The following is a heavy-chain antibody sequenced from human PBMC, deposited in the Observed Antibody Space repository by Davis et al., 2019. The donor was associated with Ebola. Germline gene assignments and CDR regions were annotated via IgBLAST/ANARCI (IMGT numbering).Heavy chain of an antibody. V-gene: IGHV3-74*01. CDR2: LSTDGSTT. CDR1: GFTFSTYA. D-gene: IGHD3-3*01. CDR3: VRDPGVLRFLEWSAYYNMDI. J-gene: IGHJ6*02. Sequence: GESLKISCTASGFTFSTYAMGWVRQAPGKGLVWVSRLSTDGSTTNYADSVKGRFTISRDNAKNTLYLQMNSLTAEDTAVYYCVRDPGVLRFLEWSAYYNMDIWGQGTTVTVSS.